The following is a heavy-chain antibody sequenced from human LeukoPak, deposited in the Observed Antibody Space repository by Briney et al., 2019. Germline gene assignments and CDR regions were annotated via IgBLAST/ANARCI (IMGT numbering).Heavy chain of an antibody. CDR1: GGSISSSSYY. Sequence: PSETLSLTCTVSGGSISSSSYYWGWIRQPPGKGLEWIGSIYYSGSTYYKPSLKSRVTMSIDTSRNQFSLNLNSMTAADTAVYYCARMLSGLRGNYFDYWGQGTLVTVSS. V-gene: IGHV4-39*07. D-gene: IGHD6-19*01. CDR3: ARMLSGLRGNYFDY. J-gene: IGHJ4*02. CDR2: IYYSGST.